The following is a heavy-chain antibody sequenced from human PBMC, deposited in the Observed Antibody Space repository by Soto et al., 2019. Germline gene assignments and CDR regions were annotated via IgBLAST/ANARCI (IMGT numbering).Heavy chain of an antibody. Sequence: GRSLRLSCAASGFTVSSNYMSWVRQAPGKGLEWVSVIYSGGSTYYADSVKGRFTISRDNSKNTLYLQMNSLRAEDTAVYYCARGRWLRDPFDYWGQGTLVTVSS. CDR3: ARGRWLRDPFDY. CDR1: GFTVSSNY. D-gene: IGHD5-12*01. CDR2: IYSGGST. J-gene: IGHJ4*02. V-gene: IGHV3-53*01.